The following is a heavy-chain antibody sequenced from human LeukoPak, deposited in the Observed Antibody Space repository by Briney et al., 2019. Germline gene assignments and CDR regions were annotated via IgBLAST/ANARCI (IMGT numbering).Heavy chain of an antibody. CDR1: GFTFSSYA. V-gene: IGHV3-23*01. J-gene: IGHJ4*02. CDR3: AKKSTRRIVVPAAIGAFDY. D-gene: IGHD2-2*02. CDR2: ISGSGGST. Sequence: GGSLRLSCAASGFTFSSYAMSWVRQAPGKGLEWVSAISGSGGSTYYADSVKGRFTISRDNSKNTLYLQMNSLRAEDTAVYYCAKKSTRRIVVPAAIGAFDYWGQGTLVTVSS.